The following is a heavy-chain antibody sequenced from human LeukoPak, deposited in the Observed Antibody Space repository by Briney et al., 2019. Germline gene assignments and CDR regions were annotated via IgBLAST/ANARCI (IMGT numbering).Heavy chain of an antibody. V-gene: IGHV1-2*02. J-gene: IGHJ4*02. CDR1: GYTFTGYY. D-gene: IGHD3-3*01. Sequence: GASVKVSCKASGYTFTGYYMHWVRQAPGQGLEWMGWINPNSGGTNYAQKFQGRVTMTRDTSISTAYMELSRLRSDDTAVYYCARVGPSYYDFWSGYSADYWGQGTLVTASS. CDR3: ARVGPSYYDFWSGYSADY. CDR2: INPNSGGT.